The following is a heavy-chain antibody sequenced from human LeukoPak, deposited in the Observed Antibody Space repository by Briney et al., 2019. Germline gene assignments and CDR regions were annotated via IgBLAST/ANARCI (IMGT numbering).Heavy chain of an antibody. J-gene: IGHJ3*02. CDR2: ISSSSSYI. Sequence: GGSLRLSCAASGFTFSSYSMNWVRQAPGKGLEWVSSISSSSSYIYYADSVKGRFTISRDNAKNSLYLQMNSLRAEDTAVYYCARGGDVLRYFDWPPSDAFDIWGQGTMVTVSS. CDR1: GFTFSSYS. D-gene: IGHD3-9*01. CDR3: ARGGDVLRYFDWPPSDAFDI. V-gene: IGHV3-21*01.